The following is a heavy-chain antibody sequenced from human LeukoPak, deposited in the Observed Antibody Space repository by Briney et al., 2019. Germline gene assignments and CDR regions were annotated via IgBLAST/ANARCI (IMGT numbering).Heavy chain of an antibody. CDR2: IIPIFGTA. CDR3: ARNTLLGYSYGYFWFDP. V-gene: IGHV1-69*05. Sequence: ASVKVSCKASGGTFSSYAISWVRQAPGQGLECMGGIIPIFGTANYAQKFQGRVTITTDESTSTAYMELSSLRSEDAAVYYCARNTLLGYSYGYFWFDPWGQGTLVTVSS. D-gene: IGHD5-18*01. J-gene: IGHJ5*02. CDR1: GGTFSSYA.